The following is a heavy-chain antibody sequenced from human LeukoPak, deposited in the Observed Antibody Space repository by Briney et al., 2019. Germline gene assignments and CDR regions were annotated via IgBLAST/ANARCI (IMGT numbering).Heavy chain of an antibody. CDR2: IYYSGST. V-gene: IGHV4-59*12. Sequence: PSETLSLTCTVSGGSISSYYWSWIRQPPGKGLEWIGHIYYSGSTNYNPSLKSRVTISVDTSKNQFSLKLSSVTAADTAVYYCARAPKGYDYVWGSYRSQHFDYWGQGTLVTVSS. J-gene: IGHJ4*02. D-gene: IGHD3-16*02. CDR1: GGSISSYY. CDR3: ARAPKGYDYVWGSYRSQHFDY.